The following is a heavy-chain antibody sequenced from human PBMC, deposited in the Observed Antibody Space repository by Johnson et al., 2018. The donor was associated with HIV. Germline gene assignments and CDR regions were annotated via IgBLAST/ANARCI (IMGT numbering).Heavy chain of an antibody. Sequence: EVQLVESGGGLVQPGGSLRLSCAASGFIFGMFSMRWVRQAPGRGLERVANIKQDGSEKYYVDSVKGRFTISRDNAKNSLYSLYVQLNSQRAEDTAVYYCARHWGNDAFDIWGQGTMVTVSS. J-gene: IGHJ3*02. CDR2: IKQDGSEK. D-gene: IGHD7-27*01. V-gene: IGHV3-7*01. CDR1: GFIFGMFS. CDR3: ARHWGNDAFDI.